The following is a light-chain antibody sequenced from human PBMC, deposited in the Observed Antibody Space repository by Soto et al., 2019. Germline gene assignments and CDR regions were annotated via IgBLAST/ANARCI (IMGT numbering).Light chain of an antibody. J-gene: IGKJ1*01. Sequence: EIVLTQSPATLSVSPGERATLSCRASQSISSNLAWYQQKPGQAPRLLIYGPSTRASGVPARFSGSGSGTEVALTIRWPQSEYFAMYYCQQYTLWLVWSFGQGTKVEIK. V-gene: IGKV3-15*01. CDR1: QSISSN. CDR2: GPS. CDR3: QQYTLWLVWS.